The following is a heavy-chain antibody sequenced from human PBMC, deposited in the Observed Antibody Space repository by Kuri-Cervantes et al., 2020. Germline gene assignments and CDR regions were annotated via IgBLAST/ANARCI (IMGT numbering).Heavy chain of an antibody. CDR1: GFTFSDYW. J-gene: IGHJ3*02. CDR3: ARCPWFGERAFDI. Sequence: GESLKISCAASGFTFSDYWMHWVRQAPGKGLVWVSRINSDGSSTSYADSVKGRFTISRDNAKNTLYLQMNSLRAEDTAVYYCARCPWFGERAFDIWGQGTMVTVSS. D-gene: IGHD3-10*01. CDR2: INSDGSST. V-gene: IGHV3-74*01.